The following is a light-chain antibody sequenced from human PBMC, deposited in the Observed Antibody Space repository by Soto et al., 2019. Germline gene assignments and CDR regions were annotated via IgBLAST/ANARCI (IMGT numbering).Light chain of an antibody. J-gene: IGKJ1*01. CDR3: HQYNDWPPWT. Sequence: EIVLTQSPATLSVSPGESATLSCRASQRVSYQLAWYQQKPGQAPRLLIYGAFARATGIPARFSGSGSGTEFTLTISSLQSEDSAIYYCHQYNDWPPWTFGQGTKVEVK. CDR1: QRVSYQ. V-gene: IGKV3-15*01. CDR2: GAF.